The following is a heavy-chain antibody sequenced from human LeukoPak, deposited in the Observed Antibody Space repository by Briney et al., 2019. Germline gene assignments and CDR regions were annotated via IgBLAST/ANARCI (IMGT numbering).Heavy chain of an antibody. J-gene: IGHJ4*02. CDR2: INHSGST. D-gene: IGHD6-13*01. V-gene: IGHV4-34*01. CDR3: ARGSWSPSIDY. CDR1: GGPFSGYY. Sequence: SETLSLTCAVYGGPFSGYYWSWIRQPPGKGLEWIGEINHSGSTNYNPSLKSQVTISVDTSKNQFSLKLSSVTAADTAVYYCARGSWSPSIDYWGQGTLVTVSS.